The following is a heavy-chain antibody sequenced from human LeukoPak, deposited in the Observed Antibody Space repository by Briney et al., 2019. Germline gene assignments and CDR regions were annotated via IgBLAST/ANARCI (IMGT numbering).Heavy chain of an antibody. J-gene: IGHJ4*02. Sequence: SETLSLTCAVSGNSVSGYYWTWIRQPPGKGLEWIGYLYYSGSTNYNPSLKSRVTISVDTSKNQFSLKLTSVTAADTAVYFCARGVNNYGYGFYFDYWGQGTLVTVSS. CDR2: LYYSGST. V-gene: IGHV4-59*02. D-gene: IGHD5-18*01. CDR1: GNSVSGYY. CDR3: ARGVNNYGYGFYFDY.